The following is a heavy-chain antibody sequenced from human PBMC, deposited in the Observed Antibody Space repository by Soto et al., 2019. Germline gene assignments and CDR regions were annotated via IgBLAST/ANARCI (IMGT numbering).Heavy chain of an antibody. CDR2: IYYSGST. V-gene: IGHV4-61*01. Sequence: QVQLQESGPGLVKPSETLSLTCTVSGGSVSSGSYYWSWIRQPPGKGLEWIGYIYYSGSTNYNPSLKSRVPISGDTSKNQFSLQLGSVTAADTAVYYCARDRGIAARGYYYGMDVWGQGTTVTVSS. J-gene: IGHJ6*02. CDR1: GGSVSSGSYY. CDR3: ARDRGIAARGYYYGMDV. D-gene: IGHD6-6*01.